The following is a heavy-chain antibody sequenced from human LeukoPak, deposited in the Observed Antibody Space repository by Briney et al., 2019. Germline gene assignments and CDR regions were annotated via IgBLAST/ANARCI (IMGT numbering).Heavy chain of an antibody. CDR3: ARGGSYYYHYFDY. V-gene: IGHV3-7*05. CDR1: GFTFRTFW. CDR2: IKQEGSKK. Sequence: GGSLRLSCAASGFTFRTFWMKCARPAPGKGLEWVDNIKQEGSKKYYVDSVKGRFTISRDNAKSSLYLQMNSLRAEDTAVYYCARGGSYYYHYFDYWGQGTLVTVSS. D-gene: IGHD1-26*01. J-gene: IGHJ4*02.